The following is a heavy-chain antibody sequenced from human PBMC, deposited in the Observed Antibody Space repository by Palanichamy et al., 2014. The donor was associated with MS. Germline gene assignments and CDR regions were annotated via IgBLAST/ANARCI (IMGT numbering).Heavy chain of an antibody. Sequence: QVQLVQSGAEVKKPGSPVKVSCKASGGTFSSYAIGWVRQAPGQGLEWMGGIIPILGIANYAQKFQGRVTITADKSTSTAYMELSSLRSEDTAVYYCARPGAMTTFHYWGQGTLVTVSS. J-gene: IGHJ4*02. D-gene: IGHD4-17*01. V-gene: IGHV1-69*10. CDR1: GGTFSSYA. CDR3: ARPGAMTTFHY. CDR2: IIPILGIA.